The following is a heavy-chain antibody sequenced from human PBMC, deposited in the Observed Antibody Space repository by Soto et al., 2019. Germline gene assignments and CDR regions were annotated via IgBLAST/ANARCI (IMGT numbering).Heavy chain of an antibody. CDR1: GFTFSSYG. J-gene: IGHJ5*02. Sequence: PGGSLRLSCAASGFTFSSYGMHWVRQAPGKGLEWVAVIWYDGSNKYYADSVKGRFTISRDNSKNTLYLQMNSLRAEDTAVYYCARIFSSGWHEYWFDPWGQGTLVTVSS. D-gene: IGHD6-19*01. V-gene: IGHV3-33*01. CDR2: IWYDGSNK. CDR3: ARIFSSGWHEYWFDP.